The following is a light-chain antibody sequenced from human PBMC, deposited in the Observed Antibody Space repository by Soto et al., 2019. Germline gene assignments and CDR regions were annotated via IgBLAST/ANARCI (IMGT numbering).Light chain of an antibody. J-gene: IGKJ4*01. V-gene: IGKV1-13*02. CDR3: QQFNGYPLT. CDR2: DAS. Sequence: AIQLIQSPSSLSASEGDRVTITCRASQGISSDLVWYQQKPGKAPKLLIYDASSLESGVPSRFSGSGSGTDFTLTISSLQPEDFATYYCQQFNGYPLTFGGGTKVEIK. CDR1: QGISSD.